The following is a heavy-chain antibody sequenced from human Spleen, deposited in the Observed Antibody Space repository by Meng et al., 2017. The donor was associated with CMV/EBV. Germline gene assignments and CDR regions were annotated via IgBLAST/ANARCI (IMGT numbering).Heavy chain of an antibody. Sequence: ASVKVYCKASGSNFTGYYIHWVRQAPGQGLEWMGWFNPDSAVKRFAQSFQGRVTMTRDTSISTAYMELSSLKSDDTAVYYCARGRGGSYADAFDIWGQGTLVTVSS. CDR1: GSNFTGYY. V-gene: IGHV1-2*02. D-gene: IGHD1-26*01. CDR3: ARGRGGSYADAFDI. CDR2: FNPDSAVK. J-gene: IGHJ3*02.